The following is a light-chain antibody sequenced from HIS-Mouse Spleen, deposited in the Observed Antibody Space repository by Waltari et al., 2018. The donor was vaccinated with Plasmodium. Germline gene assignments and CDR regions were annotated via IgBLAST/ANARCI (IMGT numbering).Light chain of an antibody. CDR1: SGHSSYA. CDR2: LNSDGSH. J-gene: IGLJ2*01. Sequence: QLVLTQSPSASASLGASVKLTCTLSSGHSSYAIAWHQQQPGKGPRYLMKLNSDGSHSKGDGVPDGFAGSSAGAERYLTISSLQSEDEADYYCQTWGTGMGVFGGGTKLTVL. V-gene: IGLV4-69*01. CDR3: QTWGTGMGV.